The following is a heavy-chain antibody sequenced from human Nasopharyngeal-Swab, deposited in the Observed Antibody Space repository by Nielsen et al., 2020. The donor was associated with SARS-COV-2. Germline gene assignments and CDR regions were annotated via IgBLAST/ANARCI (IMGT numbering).Heavy chain of an antibody. Sequence: ESLKISCAASGITFSNAWMSWIRQPPGKGLEWIGNIFYSGTTYYNPSLQSRVTISVDTSKNQFSLRVNSVTAADTAVYYCARDGDLNGLYYWGQGALVTVSS. CDR1: GITFSNAW. CDR3: ARDGDLNGLYY. V-gene: IGHV4-59*12. CDR2: IFYSGTT. D-gene: IGHD3-9*01. J-gene: IGHJ4*02.